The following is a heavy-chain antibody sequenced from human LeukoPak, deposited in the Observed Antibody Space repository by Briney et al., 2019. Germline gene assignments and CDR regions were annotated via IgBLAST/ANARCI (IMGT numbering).Heavy chain of an antibody. J-gene: IGHJ6*02. CDR3: ARSRSVSNYKGMDV. V-gene: IGHV3-21*01. CDR1: GFTFSDYS. D-gene: IGHD5/OR15-5a*01. Sequence: GGSLRLSCTASGFTFSDYSMSWVRQAPGKRLEWVSSISSSSDYIYYADSVKGRFTISRDNARNSLYLQMNSLRAEDTAVYYCARSRSVSNYKGMDVWGQGTTVTVSS. CDR2: ISSSSDYI.